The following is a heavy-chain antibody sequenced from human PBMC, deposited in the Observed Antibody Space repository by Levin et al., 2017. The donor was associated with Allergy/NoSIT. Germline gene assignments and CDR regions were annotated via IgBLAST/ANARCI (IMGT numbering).Heavy chain of an antibody. J-gene: IGHJ6*02. D-gene: IGHD6-13*01. CDR2: IIPIFGTA. V-gene: IGHV1-69*01. Sequence: KISCKASGGTFSSYAISWVRQAPGQGLEWMGGIIPIFGTANYAQKFQGRVTITADESTSTAYMELSSLRSEDTAVYYCARDLKMESSSTRGRYYYDYGMDVWGQGTTVTVSS. CDR1: GGTFSSYA. CDR3: ARDLKMESSSTRGRYYYDYGMDV.